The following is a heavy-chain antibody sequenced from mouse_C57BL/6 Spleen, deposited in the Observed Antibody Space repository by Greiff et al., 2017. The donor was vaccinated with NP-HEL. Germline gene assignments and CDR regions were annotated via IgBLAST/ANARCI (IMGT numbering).Heavy chain of an antibody. CDR1: GYTFTSYW. D-gene: IGHD1-1*01. CDR3: ARGDYGSEVDY. V-gene: IGHV1-52*01. J-gene: IGHJ2*01. Sequence: QVQLKQPGAELVRPGSSVKLSCKASGYTFTSYWMHWVKQRPIQGLEWIGNIDPSDSETHYNQKFKDKATLTVDKSSSTAYMQLSSLTSEDSAVYYCARGDYGSEVDYWGQGTTLTVSS. CDR2: IDPSDSET.